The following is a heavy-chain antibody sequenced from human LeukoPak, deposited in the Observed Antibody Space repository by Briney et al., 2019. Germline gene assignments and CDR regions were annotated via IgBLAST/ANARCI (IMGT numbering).Heavy chain of an antibody. V-gene: IGHV3-23*01. CDR2: ISGSGGST. J-gene: IGHJ6*02. Sequence: GRSLRLSCAASGFTFSSYAMSWVRQAPGKGLEWVSAISGSGGSTYYADSVKGRFTISRDNSKNTLYLQMNSLRAEDTAVYYCAKGDSSGYYHYYYGMDVWGQGTTVTVSS. D-gene: IGHD3-22*01. CDR1: GFTFSSYA. CDR3: AKGDSSGYYHYYYGMDV.